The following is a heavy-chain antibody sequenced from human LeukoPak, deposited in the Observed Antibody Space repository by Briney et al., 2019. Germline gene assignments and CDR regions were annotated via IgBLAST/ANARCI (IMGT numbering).Heavy chain of an antibody. CDR3: ARSTMVRGVRYFDY. V-gene: IGHV3-30*02. CDR2: IRYDGSNK. Sequence: PGGSLRLSCAASGFTFSSYGMHWVRQAPGKGLEWMAFIRYDGSNKYYADSVKGRFTISRDNSKNTLYLQMNSLRAEDTAVYYCARSTMVRGVRYFDYWGQGTLVTVSS. J-gene: IGHJ4*02. CDR1: GFTFSSYG. D-gene: IGHD3-10*01.